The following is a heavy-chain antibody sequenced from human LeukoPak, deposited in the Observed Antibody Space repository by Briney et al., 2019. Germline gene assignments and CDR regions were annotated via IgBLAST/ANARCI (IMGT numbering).Heavy chain of an antibody. J-gene: IGHJ4*02. CDR1: GFTSSSYS. CDR3: ATDDDLGYCSGGSCYPFDY. D-gene: IGHD2-15*01. CDR2: ISSSSSTI. V-gene: IGHV3-48*01. Sequence: GGSLRLSCAASGFTSSSYSMNWVRLAPGKGLEWVSYISSSSSTIYYADSVKGRFTISRDNAKNSLYLQMNSLRAEDTAVYYCATDDDLGYCSGGSCYPFDYWGQGTLVTVSS.